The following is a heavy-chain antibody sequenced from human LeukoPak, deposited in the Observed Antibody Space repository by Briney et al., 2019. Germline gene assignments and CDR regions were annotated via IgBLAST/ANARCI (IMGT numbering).Heavy chain of an antibody. CDR1: GGSFRGYY. V-gene: IGHV4-34*01. CDR2: INHSWGT. J-gene: IGHJ4*02. CDR3: ARVATLWRRNIVVVTAKGPFDY. D-gene: IGHD2-21*02. Sequence: SETLSLTCAVYGGSFRGYYWSWIRQPPGKGLEWLVEINHSWGTNYNPSLKSRVTISVDTSKNQFSLKLSSVTAADTAVYYCARVATLWRRNIVVVTAKGPFDYWGQGTLVTVSS.